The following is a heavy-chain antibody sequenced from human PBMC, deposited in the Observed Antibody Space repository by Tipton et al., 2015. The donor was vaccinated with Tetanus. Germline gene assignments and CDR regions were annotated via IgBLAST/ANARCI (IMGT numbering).Heavy chain of an antibody. D-gene: IGHD5-12*01. CDR1: GFTFSSYS. CDR2: ISSSSSYI. J-gene: IGHJ4*02. V-gene: IGHV3-21*01. CDR3: ARVVGYSGYDYVSHIDY. Sequence: QLVQSGGGLVKPGGSLRLSCAASGFTFSSYSTNWVRQAPGKGLEWVSSISSSSSYIYYADSVKGRFTISRDNAKNSLYLQMNSLRAEDTAVYYCARVVGYSGYDYVSHIDYWGQGSLVTVSS.